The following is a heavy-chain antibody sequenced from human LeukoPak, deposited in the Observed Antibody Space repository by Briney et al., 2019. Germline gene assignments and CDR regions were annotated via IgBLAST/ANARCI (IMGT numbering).Heavy chain of an antibody. Sequence: PSQTLSLTCTVSGGSISSGGYYWSWIRQHPGKGLEWIGSIYYSGSTNYNPSLQGRVTISLDTFRNQFSLKLSSVTAADTAVYYCASGDNDPLFDYWGQGTLVTVSS. CDR1: GGSISSGGYY. CDR2: IYYSGST. D-gene: IGHD1-1*01. V-gene: IGHV4-31*03. CDR3: ASGDNDPLFDY. J-gene: IGHJ4*02.